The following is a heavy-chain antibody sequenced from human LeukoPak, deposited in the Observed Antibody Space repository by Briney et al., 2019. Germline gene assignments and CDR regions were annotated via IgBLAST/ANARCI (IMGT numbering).Heavy chain of an antibody. CDR2: ISSSGSTI. V-gene: IGHV3-11*04. D-gene: IGHD3-22*01. CDR3: ARLYDDSSGYYFPNHYYYMDV. Sequence: KPGGSLRLSCAASGFTFSDYYMSWIRQAPGKGLEWVSYISSSGSTIYYADSVKGRFTISRDNAKNSLYLQMNSLRAEDTAVYYCARLYDDSSGYYFPNHYYYMDVWGKGTTVTVSS. CDR1: GFTFSDYY. J-gene: IGHJ6*03.